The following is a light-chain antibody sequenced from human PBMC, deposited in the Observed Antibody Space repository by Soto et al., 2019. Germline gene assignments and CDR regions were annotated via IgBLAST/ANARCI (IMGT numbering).Light chain of an antibody. CDR2: GAS. Sequence: EIVMTQSPATLSVSPGERATLSCRASQSVSNNLAWYQKKPGQAPRLLIYGASTRATGIPARFSGSGSGTEFSLTISSLKSEDLAVYYCQQYNNSWTCGQGTRVDIK. V-gene: IGKV3-15*01. CDR3: QQYNNSWT. CDR1: QSVSNN. J-gene: IGKJ1*01.